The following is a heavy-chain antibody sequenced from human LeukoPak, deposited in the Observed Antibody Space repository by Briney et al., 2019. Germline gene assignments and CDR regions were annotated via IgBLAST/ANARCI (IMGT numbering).Heavy chain of an antibody. Sequence: GGSLRLFCAGSGFRFSDYYMSWIRQAPGKGLEWVSYISGSTSYTDYADSVKGRFTISRDNAKNSLYLQMNSLRAEDTAVYYCARTLVAAPGSQGGPWGQGTLVAVCS. V-gene: IGHV3-11*03. CDR2: ISGSTSYT. CDR1: GFRFSDYY. J-gene: IGHJ5*02. D-gene: IGHD6-13*01. CDR3: ARTLVAAPGSQGGP.